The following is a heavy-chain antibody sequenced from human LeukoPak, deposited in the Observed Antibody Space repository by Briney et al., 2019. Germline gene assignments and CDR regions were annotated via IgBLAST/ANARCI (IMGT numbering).Heavy chain of an antibody. Sequence: GGSLRLSCAASEFTFSNAWMSWVRQAPGKGLEWVGRLKSKTDGGTTDYAAPVKGRFTISRDDSRNTLHVQMKSLKSEDTAVYYCTTGVSSEDAFDIWGQGTMVTVSS. J-gene: IGHJ3*02. CDR2: LKSKTDGGTT. V-gene: IGHV3-15*01. D-gene: IGHD3-22*01. CDR3: TTGVSSEDAFDI. CDR1: EFTFSNAW.